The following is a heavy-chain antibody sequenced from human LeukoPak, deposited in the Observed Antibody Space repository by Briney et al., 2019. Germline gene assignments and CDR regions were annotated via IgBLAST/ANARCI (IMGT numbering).Heavy chain of an antibody. CDR3: ATETENSNYDAFDI. Sequence: PGGSLRLSWAASGXTFSSYEMNWVRQAPGKGREWVSYISGGGTTIFYADSVKGRFTISRDNAKNSLYLHMNSLSAEDTALYFCATETENSNYDAFDIWGQGTLVTVSS. CDR2: ISGGGTTI. V-gene: IGHV3-48*03. D-gene: IGHD4-11*01. CDR1: GXTFSSYE. J-gene: IGHJ3*02.